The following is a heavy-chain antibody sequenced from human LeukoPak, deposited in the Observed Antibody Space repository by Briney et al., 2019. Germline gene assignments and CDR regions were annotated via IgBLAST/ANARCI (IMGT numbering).Heavy chain of an antibody. V-gene: IGHV3-20*04. CDR1: GFTFDDYG. D-gene: IGHD4-17*01. Sequence: PGGSLRLSCAASGFTFDDYGMSWVRPAPGKGLEWVSGINWNGGSTGYADSVKGRFTISRDNAKTSLYLQMSSLRAEDTALYYCARLSLTTGSYYYYYMDVWGKGTTVTVSS. CDR2: INWNGGST. J-gene: IGHJ6*03. CDR3: ARLSLTTGSYYYYYMDV.